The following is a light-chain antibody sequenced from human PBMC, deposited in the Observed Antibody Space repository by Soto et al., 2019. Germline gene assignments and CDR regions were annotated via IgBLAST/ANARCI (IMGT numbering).Light chain of an antibody. CDR3: MQGTRWPRT. V-gene: IGKV2-30*01. CDR1: QSLVYSDGNTY. Sequence: DVVMTQSPLSLPVTLGQPASISCRSDQSLVYSDGNTYLNWFQQRPGQSPRRLIYKVSNRDSGVPDRLSGSGSGTDFTLKISRVEAADVGVYYCMQGTRWPRTFGQGTKLEIK. J-gene: IGKJ2*01. CDR2: KVS.